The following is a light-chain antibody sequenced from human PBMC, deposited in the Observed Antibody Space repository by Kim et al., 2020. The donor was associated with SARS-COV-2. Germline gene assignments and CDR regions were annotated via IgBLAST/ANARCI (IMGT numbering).Light chain of an antibody. V-gene: IGLV2-14*03. CDR1: SIDIGHANY. J-gene: IGLJ1*01. CDR2: NVA. CDR3: SSYTTSASYV. Sequence: GQSITISCTGSSIDIGHANYVSWYQHYPGKAPKLIIFNVAQRPSGISNRFSGSKSGDTASLTISGLQAEDEADYYCSSYTTSASYVFGTGTKVTVL.